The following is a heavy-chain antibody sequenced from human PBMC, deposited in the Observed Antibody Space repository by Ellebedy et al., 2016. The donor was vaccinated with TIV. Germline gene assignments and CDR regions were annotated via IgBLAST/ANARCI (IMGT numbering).Heavy chain of an antibody. CDR3: AKGTKLSGTTDFDN. Sequence: GESLKISXAASGFTFSTHAMSWVRQAPGKGLEWVSGISDTGDNTHYADSVKGRFTISRDNSKNTLFLQMNSLRVEDTAVYFCAKGTKLSGTTDFDNWGQGTLVTVSS. J-gene: IGHJ4*02. CDR2: ISDTGDNT. V-gene: IGHV3-23*01. D-gene: IGHD2-2*01. CDR1: GFTFSTHA.